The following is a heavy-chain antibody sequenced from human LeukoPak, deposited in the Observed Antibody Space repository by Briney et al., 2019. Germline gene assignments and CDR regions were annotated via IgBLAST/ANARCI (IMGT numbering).Heavy chain of an antibody. J-gene: IGHJ4*02. V-gene: IGHV3-15*01. CDR1: GFTFSNAW. D-gene: IGHD4-17*01. CDR2: IKSKTDGGTT. Sequence: GGSLRLSCAASGFTFSNAWMSWVRQAPGKGLEWVGRIKSKTDGGTTDYAAPVKGRFTISRDDSKNTLYLQMNSLKTEDTAVYYCARRAHDYGVYVLDYWGQGTLVTVSS. CDR3: ARRAHDYGVYVLDY.